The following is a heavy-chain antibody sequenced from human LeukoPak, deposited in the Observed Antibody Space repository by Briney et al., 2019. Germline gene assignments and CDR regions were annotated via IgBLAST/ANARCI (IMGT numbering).Heavy chain of an antibody. D-gene: IGHD6-13*01. CDR2: ISGHNGNT. CDR1: GYTFTSYG. J-gene: IGHJ5*02. V-gene: IGHV1-18*01. Sequence: ASVKVSCKPSGYTFTSYGISWVRQAPGQGPEWMGWISGHNGNTKYAQKFQDRVTMSTDTSTSTAYMELRSLTSDDAAVYYCARDNRGASWSWFDPWGQGTLVTVSS. CDR3: ARDNRGASWSWFDP.